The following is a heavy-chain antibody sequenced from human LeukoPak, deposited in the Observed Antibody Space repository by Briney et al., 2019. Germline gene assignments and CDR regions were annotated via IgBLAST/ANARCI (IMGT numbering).Heavy chain of an antibody. CDR3: ASAYGNGWYVPFDS. Sequence: PSETLSLTCAVYGGSFSGYFWTWIRQPPGKGLEWIGEINHSGSTNYNPSLKSRVTISVDTSKNQFSLKLTSVTAADTAIYYCASAYGNGWYVPFDSWGQGTLVTVSS. CDR1: GGSFSGYF. CDR2: INHSGST. V-gene: IGHV4-34*01. D-gene: IGHD6-19*01. J-gene: IGHJ4*02.